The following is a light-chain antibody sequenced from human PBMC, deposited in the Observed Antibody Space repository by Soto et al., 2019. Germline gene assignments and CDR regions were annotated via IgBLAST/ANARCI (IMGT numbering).Light chain of an antibody. V-gene: IGLV2-11*01. CDR3: CSYAGSSYV. Sequence: QSALTQPRSVSGSPGGSVTISCTGTSSDVGGYNYVSWYQQHPGKAPKLMIYDVNKRPSGVPDRFSGSKSGNTASLTISGLQAEDEADYYCCSYAGSSYVFGTGTKVTVL. CDR1: SSDVGGYNY. CDR2: DVN. J-gene: IGLJ1*01.